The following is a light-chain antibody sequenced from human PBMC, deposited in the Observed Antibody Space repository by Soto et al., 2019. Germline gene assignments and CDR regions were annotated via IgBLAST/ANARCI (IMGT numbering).Light chain of an antibody. Sequence: DIQMTQSPSSLSASVGDRVTITCRASQTISTYLNWYQQKPGKAPRLLIYDASSLLSGVPSRFSGSGSGTDFTLTIASLQPEEFSTYYCQQSDSTPYTFGQGTKVDIK. CDR3: QQSDSTPYT. CDR2: DAS. CDR1: QTISTY. J-gene: IGKJ2*01. V-gene: IGKV1-39*01.